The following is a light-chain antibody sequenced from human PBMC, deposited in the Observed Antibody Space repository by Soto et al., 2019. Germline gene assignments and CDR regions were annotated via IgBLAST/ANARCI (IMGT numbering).Light chain of an antibody. CDR1: QSISSW. CDR2: DAS. CDR3: QQYNSYSWT. V-gene: IGKV1-5*01. Sequence: DIQMTQSPSTLSASVGDIVNITCRASQSISSWLDWNQQKPGKAPKLLIYDASSLESGVPSRFSGSRSGTELSLTISGLQPDGFTTYYCQQYNSYSWTFGQGTKVEIK. J-gene: IGKJ1*01.